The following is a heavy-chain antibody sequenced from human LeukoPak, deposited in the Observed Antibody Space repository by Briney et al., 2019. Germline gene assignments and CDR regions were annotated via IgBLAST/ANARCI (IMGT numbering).Heavy chain of an antibody. CDR3: AREAAVPNTVFDY. J-gene: IGHJ4*02. CDR1: GFTLCNYC. CDR2: NQRDGSTT. Sequence: GGSLRLSCAASGFTLCNYCMLWARHAPGKGLVWVSRNQRDGSTTIYADSVKGRFTISRDNAKNTLYLQMNSLRAEDTAVYYCAREAAVPNTVFDYWGQGSLVTVSS. V-gene: IGHV3-74*01. D-gene: IGHD4-17*01.